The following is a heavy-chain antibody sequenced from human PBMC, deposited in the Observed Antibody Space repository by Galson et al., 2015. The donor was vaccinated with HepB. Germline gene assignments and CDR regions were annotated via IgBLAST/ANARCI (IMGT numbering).Heavy chain of an antibody. J-gene: IGHJ6*02. D-gene: IGHD4-17*01. Sequence: SLRLSCAASGFTFSCYGMHWVRQAPGEGLEWVAVISYDGSDKYYADSVKGRFTISRDNSKNTLHLQMKSLRAEDTAVYYCAKFPEATVTTYTYYYHGMDGWGQGTTVTVSS. CDR2: ISYDGSDK. CDR3: AKFPEATVTTYTYYYHGMDG. CDR1: GFTFSCYG. V-gene: IGHV3-30*18.